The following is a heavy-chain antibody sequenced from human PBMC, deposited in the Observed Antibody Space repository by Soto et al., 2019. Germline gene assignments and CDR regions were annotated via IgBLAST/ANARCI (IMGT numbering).Heavy chain of an antibody. V-gene: IGHV4-39*01. D-gene: IGHD3-10*01. Sequence: SETLSLTCTVSGGSISSSSYYWGWIRQPPGKGLEWIGSIYYSGSTYYNPSLKSRVTISVDTSKNQFSLKLSSVTAADTAVYYCARRSTMVYFDYWGQGTLVTVSS. J-gene: IGHJ4*02. CDR1: GGSISSSSYY. CDR2: IYYSGST. CDR3: ARRSTMVYFDY.